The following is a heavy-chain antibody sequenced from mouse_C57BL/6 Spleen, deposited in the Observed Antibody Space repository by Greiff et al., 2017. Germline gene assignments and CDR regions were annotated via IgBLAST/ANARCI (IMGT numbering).Heavy chain of an antibody. J-gene: IGHJ2*01. D-gene: IGHD6-1*01. CDR2: INYDGSST. CDR1: GFTFSDYY. Sequence: EVMLVESEGGLVQPGSSMKLSCTASGFTFSDYYMAWVRQVPEKGLEWVANINYDGSSTYYLDSLKSRFIISRDNAKNILYLQMSSLKSEDTATYYCARGLSRGDYFDYWGQGTTLTVSS. V-gene: IGHV5-16*01. CDR3: ARGLSRGDYFDY.